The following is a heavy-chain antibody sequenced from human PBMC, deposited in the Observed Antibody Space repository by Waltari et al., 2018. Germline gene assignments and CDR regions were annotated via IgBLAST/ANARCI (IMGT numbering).Heavy chain of an antibody. J-gene: IGHJ4*02. CDR3: AKEIGALGTPVFDY. CDR2: INNGGEDK. Sequence: EVQLLESGGGVAQPGGSLTLSCAASGFSFTAYAMSWVRQAPDRGLEWVSGINNGGEDKDYTDSVKGRFIVSRDNSRNTLYLQMSSLRAEDTAVYYCAKEIGALGTPVFDYWGQGTLVSVSS. CDR1: GFSFTAYA. D-gene: IGHD6-13*01. V-gene: IGHV3-23*01.